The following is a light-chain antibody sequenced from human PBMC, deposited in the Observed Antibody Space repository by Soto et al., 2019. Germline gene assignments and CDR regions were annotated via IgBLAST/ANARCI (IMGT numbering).Light chain of an antibody. CDR1: QSVLYSANNKYY. J-gene: IGKJ2*01. CDR2: WAS. V-gene: IGKV4-1*01. Sequence: DIVMTQSPDSLAVTLGERATINCKSSQSVLYSANNKYYLTWYQQKPGQSPKLLIYWASTRASGVPDRFSGSGSGTDFTLTSSSLQTEDVAVYYCQQYYSLPYTFGQGTKLEIK. CDR3: QQYYSLPYT.